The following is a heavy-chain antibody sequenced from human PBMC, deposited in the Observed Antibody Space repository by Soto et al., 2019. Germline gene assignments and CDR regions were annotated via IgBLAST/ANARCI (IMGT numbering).Heavy chain of an antibody. CDR2: IYYSGTT. CDR1: GGSISSGGHY. Sequence: PSETLSLTCSVSGGSISSGGHYWAWIRQPPGKGLEWIASIYYSGTTYYNPSLKGRVTISVEDSKNQFSLKLGSLTATDTAVYNCAAPSRHFDFWGQGILATV. V-gene: IGHV4-39*01. J-gene: IGHJ4*02. CDR3: AAPSRHFDF.